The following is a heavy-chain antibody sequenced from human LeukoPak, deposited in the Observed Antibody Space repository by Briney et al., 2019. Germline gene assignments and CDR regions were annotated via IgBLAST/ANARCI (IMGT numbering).Heavy chain of an antibody. Sequence: GASVKVPCKVSGYTLTELSMHWVRQAPGKGLEWMGGFDPEDGETIYAQKFQGRVTMTEDTSTDTAYMELSSLRSEDTAVYYCATDRPYYGSGSYYMTHWGQGTLVTVSS. CDR1: GYTLTELS. D-gene: IGHD3-10*01. CDR2: FDPEDGET. J-gene: IGHJ4*02. V-gene: IGHV1-24*01. CDR3: ATDRPYYGSGSYYMTH.